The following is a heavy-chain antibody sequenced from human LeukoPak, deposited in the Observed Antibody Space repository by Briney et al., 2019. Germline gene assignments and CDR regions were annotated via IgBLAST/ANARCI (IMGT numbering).Heavy chain of an antibody. CDR3: ARLREIPVFGVVTKSTSYFDY. CDR2: ISSGSSNI. D-gene: IGHD3-3*01. J-gene: IGHJ4*02. CDR1: GFIFSTYS. V-gene: IGHV3-21*01. Sequence: GGSLRLSCTASGFIFSTYSMIWVRQAPGKGLEWVSSISSGSSNIYYADSVKGRFTISRDNAQNSLYLQMNSLRAEDTAVYYCARLREIPVFGVVTKSTSYFDYWGQGTLVTVSS.